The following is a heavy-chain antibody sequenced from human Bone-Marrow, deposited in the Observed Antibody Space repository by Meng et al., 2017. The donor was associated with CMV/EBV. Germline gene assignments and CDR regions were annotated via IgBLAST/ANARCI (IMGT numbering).Heavy chain of an antibody. Sequence: SCAAPGFTFSSYAMSWVRQAPGKGLEWVSAISGSGGSTYYADSVKGRFTISRDNSKNTLYLQMNSLRAEDTAVYYCAKSLRLRNGPKYSNYVGGADYYYGMDVWGQGTTVTVSS. CDR1: GFTFSSYA. CDR3: AKSLRLRNGPKYSNYVGGADYYYGMDV. J-gene: IGHJ6*02. V-gene: IGHV3-23*01. D-gene: IGHD4-11*01. CDR2: ISGSGGST.